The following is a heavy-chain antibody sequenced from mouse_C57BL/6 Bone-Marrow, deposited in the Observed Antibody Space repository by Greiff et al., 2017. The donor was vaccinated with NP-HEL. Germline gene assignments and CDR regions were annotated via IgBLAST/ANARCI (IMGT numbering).Heavy chain of an antibody. CDR2: ISNGGGST. CDR3: ARGSDYLDY. V-gene: IGHV5-12*01. CDR1: GFTFSDFY. Sequence: DVMLVDSGGGLVQPGGSLKLSCAASGFTFSDFYMYWVRQTPEKRLEWVAYISNGGGSTYYPDTVKGRFTISRDNAKNTLYLQMSRLKSEDTAMYYCARGSDYLDYWGQGTTLTVSS. J-gene: IGHJ2*01.